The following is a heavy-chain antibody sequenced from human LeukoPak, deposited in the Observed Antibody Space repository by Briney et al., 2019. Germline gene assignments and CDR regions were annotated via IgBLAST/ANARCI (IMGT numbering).Heavy chain of an antibody. D-gene: IGHD6-19*01. CDR2: LSGSGITT. J-gene: IGHJ4*01. CDR1: GFTFSNSA. Sequence: GGSLRLSCAASGFTFSNSAMGWVRQAPGKGLEWVSTLSGSGITTYYADSVKGRFTISKDNSKNTLYLQMNSLRAEDTAVYYCAKGIYSSGWSYFDYWGHGTLVTVSS. CDR3: AKGIYSSGWSYFDY. V-gene: IGHV3-23*01.